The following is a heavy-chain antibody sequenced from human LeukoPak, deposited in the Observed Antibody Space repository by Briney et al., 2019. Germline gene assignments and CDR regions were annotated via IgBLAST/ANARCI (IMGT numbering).Heavy chain of an antibody. V-gene: IGHV3-33*06. CDR3: AKSGPDFGDLPSEYYFDY. Sequence: GRSLRLSCAASGFSFSRYAMHWVRQAPGRGLEWVSAIWYDGSNKFYADSVKGRFTISRDNSKNTLYLQMNSLRAEDTAVYYCAKSGPDFGDLPSEYYFDYWGQGNLVTVSS. J-gene: IGHJ4*02. CDR1: GFSFSRYA. CDR2: IWYDGSNK. D-gene: IGHD4-17*01.